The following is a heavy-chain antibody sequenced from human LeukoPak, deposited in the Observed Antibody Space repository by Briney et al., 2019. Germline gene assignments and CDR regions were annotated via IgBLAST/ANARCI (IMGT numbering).Heavy chain of an antibody. CDR1: GFTLNNAW. CDR2: IKRETDGGTI. J-gene: IGHJ1*01. CDR3: TTDRYYDNSELQFQH. V-gene: IGHV3-15*01. Sequence: GGSLRLSCAASGFTLNNAWMSWVRQAPGKGLEWLGRIKRETDGGTIDYAAPVKGRFTISRDGSRNTLYLQMDSLKIEDTAVYYCTTDRYYDNSELQFQHWGQGTLVTVSS. D-gene: IGHD3-22*01.